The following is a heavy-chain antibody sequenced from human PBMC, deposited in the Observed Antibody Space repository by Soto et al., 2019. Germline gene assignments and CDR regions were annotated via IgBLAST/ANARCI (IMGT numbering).Heavy chain of an antibody. CDR2: THYSRSA. CDR3: ARLHGTGSYYHYYYGIDV. D-gene: IGHD3-10*01. CDR1: GGSISDGGYF. V-gene: IGHV4-31*03. J-gene: IGHJ6*02. Sequence: QVQLQESGPGLVKPSETLSLTCTVSGGSISDGGYFWSWIRQRPVTGLEWIGYTHYSRSAYYNPSLKSRVTISLDTSKRQFSLRLSSVTAADTAVYYCARLHGTGSYYHYYYGIDVWGQGTTVTVSS.